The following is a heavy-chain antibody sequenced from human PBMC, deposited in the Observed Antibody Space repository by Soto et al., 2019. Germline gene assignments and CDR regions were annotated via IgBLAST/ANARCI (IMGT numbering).Heavy chain of an antibody. D-gene: IGHD5-12*01. CDR1: GFTFSSYA. J-gene: IGHJ4*02. Sequence: QVQLVESGGGVVQPGRSLRLSCAASGFTFSSYAMHWVRQAPGKGLEWVAVISYDGSNKYYADSVKGRFTISRDNSKNTLYLQMNSLRAEDTAVYYCVRERIVATGTFDYWGQGTLVTVSS. CDR2: ISYDGSNK. V-gene: IGHV3-30-3*01. CDR3: VRERIVATGTFDY.